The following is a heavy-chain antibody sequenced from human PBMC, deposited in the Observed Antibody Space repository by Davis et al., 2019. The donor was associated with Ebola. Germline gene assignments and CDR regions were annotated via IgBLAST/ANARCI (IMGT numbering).Heavy chain of an antibody. V-gene: IGHV5-51*01. D-gene: IGHD3-10*01. Sequence: GESLKISCKGSGYSFTRYWIGWVRQLPGKGLEWMGIIYPGDSDTTYSPSFQGQVTIPADKSISTAYLQWSSLKASDTAMYYCARHYGNYYYYMDVWGKGTTVTVSS. J-gene: IGHJ6*03. CDR1: GYSFTRYW. CDR2: IYPGDSDT. CDR3: ARHYGNYYYYMDV.